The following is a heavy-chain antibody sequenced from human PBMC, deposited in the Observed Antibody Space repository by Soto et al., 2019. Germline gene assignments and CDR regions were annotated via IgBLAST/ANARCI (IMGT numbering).Heavy chain of an antibody. CDR1: GFTFSSYA. CDR2: ISGSGGST. Sequence: GGFLRLSCAASGFTFSSYAMSWVRQAPGKGLEWVSAISGSGGSTYYADSVKGRFTISRDNSRNTLYLQMNSLRAEDTAVYYCAKYGDYVVDYWGQGTLVTVSS. V-gene: IGHV3-23*01. CDR3: AKYGDYVVDY. D-gene: IGHD4-17*01. J-gene: IGHJ4*02.